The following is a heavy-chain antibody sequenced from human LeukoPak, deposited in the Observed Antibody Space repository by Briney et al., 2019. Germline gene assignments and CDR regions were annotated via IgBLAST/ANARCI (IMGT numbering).Heavy chain of an antibody. D-gene: IGHD6-13*01. Sequence: PSETLSLTCAVYGGSFSGYYWSWIRQPPGKGLEWIGEINHSGSTNYNPSLKSRVTISVDTSKNQFSLKLSSVTAADTAVYYCARDMAAAVFDPWGQGTLVTVSS. CDR3: ARDMAAAVFDP. CDR1: GGSFSGYY. J-gene: IGHJ5*02. V-gene: IGHV4-34*01. CDR2: INHSGST.